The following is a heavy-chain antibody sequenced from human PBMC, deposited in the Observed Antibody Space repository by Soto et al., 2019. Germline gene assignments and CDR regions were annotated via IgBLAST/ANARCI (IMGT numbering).Heavy chain of an antibody. J-gene: IGHJ3*02. CDR2: ISSSSSTI. V-gene: IGHV3-48*01. D-gene: IGHD1-1*01. Sequence: GGSLRLSCAASGFPSSSYSMNWVRQAPGKGLEWVSYISSSSSTICYADSVKGRFTFSRDNAKNSLYLQMNSLRADDTALYYCARVDNSPTYKSCAFDIWGQGTGGTVS. CDR3: ARVDNSPTYKSCAFDI. CDR1: GFPSSSYS.